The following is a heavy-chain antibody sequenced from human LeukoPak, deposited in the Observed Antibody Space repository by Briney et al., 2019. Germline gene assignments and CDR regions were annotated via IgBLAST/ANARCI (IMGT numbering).Heavy chain of an antibody. CDR1: GFTFSDYS. CDR2: ISSSSDYI. Sequence: GGSLRLSCAASGFTFSDYSMNWVRQAPGKGLEWVSFISSSSDYIYYSDSVKGRFTISRDNAKNSVYLQMDSLRAEDTGVYYCARDGDYILGLNYFNYWGQGTLVTVSS. J-gene: IGHJ4*02. V-gene: IGHV3-21*01. D-gene: IGHD4-11*01. CDR3: ARDGDYILGLNYFNY.